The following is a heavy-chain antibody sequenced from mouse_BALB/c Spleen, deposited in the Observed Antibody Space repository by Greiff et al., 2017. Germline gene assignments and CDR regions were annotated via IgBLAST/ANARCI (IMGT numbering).Heavy chain of an antibody. CDR1: GYTFTSYT. CDR3: ARYYGNYFAMDY. V-gene: IGHV1-4*01. CDR2: INPSSGYT. D-gene: IGHD2-1*01. Sequence: VQLVESGAELARPGASVKMSCKASGYTFTSYTMHWVKQRPGQGLEWIGYINPSSGYTNYNQKFKDKATLTADKSSSTAYMQLSSLTSEDSAVYYCARYYGNYFAMDYWGQGTSVTVSS. J-gene: IGHJ4*01.